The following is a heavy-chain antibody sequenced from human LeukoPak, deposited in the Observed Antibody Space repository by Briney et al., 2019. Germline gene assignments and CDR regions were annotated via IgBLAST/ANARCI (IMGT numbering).Heavy chain of an antibody. CDR3: ARSRSPARFECLDP. V-gene: IGHV3-64*01. J-gene: IGHJ5*02. CDR2: ISSNGGST. Sequence: GGSLRLSCAASGFTFSSYAMHWVRQAPGKGLEYVSAISSNGGSTYYANSVKGRFTISRDNSKNTLYLQMGSLRAEDMAVYYCARSRSPARFECLDPWGQGTLVTVSS. D-gene: IGHD3-10*01. CDR1: GFTFSSYA.